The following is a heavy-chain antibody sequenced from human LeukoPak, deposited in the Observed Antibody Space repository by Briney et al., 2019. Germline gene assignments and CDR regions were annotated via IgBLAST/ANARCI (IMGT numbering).Heavy chain of an antibody. Sequence: GGSLRLSCAASGFTFSSYWMSWVRQAPGKGLEWVANIKQDGSEKYYVDSVKGRFTISRDNAKNSLYLQMNSLRAEDTAVYYCARGSTGSWRTFDYWGQGTLVTVSS. J-gene: IGHJ4*02. CDR1: GFTFSSYW. CDR2: IKQDGSEK. V-gene: IGHV3-7*01. D-gene: IGHD6-13*01. CDR3: ARGSTGSWRTFDY.